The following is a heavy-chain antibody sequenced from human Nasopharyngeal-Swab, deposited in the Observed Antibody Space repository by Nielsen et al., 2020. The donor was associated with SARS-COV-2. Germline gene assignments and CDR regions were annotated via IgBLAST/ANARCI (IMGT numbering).Heavy chain of an antibody. D-gene: IGHD3-16*02. CDR3: ARDSNDYVWGSYRYSVPFPGAFDI. CDR2: INAGNGNT. CDR1: GYTFTSYA. J-gene: IGHJ3*02. V-gene: IGHV1-3*01. Sequence: ASVTVSCKASGYTFTSYAMHWVRQAPGQRLEWMGWINAGNGNTKYSQKFQGRVTITRDTSASTAYMELSSLRSEDTAVYYCARDSNDYVWGSYRYSVPFPGAFDIWGQGTMVTVSS.